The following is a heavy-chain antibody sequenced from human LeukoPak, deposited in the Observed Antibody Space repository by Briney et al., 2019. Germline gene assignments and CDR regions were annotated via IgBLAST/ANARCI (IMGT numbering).Heavy chain of an antibody. V-gene: IGHV3-74*01. CDR3: AREVGGYCSSTSCYMGDTNWFDP. D-gene: IGHD2-2*02. J-gene: IGHJ5*02. CDR1: GFTFSSYW. CDR2: INSDGCST. Sequence: GGSLRLSCAASGFTFSSYWMHWVRQAPGKGLVWVSRINSDGCSTSYADSVKGRFTISGDNAKNTLYLQMNSLRAEDTAVYYCAREVGGYCSSTSCYMGDTNWFDPWGQGTLVTVSS.